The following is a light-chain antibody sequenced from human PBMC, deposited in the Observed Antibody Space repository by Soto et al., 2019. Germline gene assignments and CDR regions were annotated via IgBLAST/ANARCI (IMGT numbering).Light chain of an antibody. CDR1: QGVSPSF. Sequence: EIVMTQSPAPLSVSPGERATLSCRASQGVSPSFLAWYQQSPGQAPRXLTYGASSRATGIPDRFSGSGSGTDATLTISRLDPEEFPVYYCQQYGSSPRTFGQGTKG. J-gene: IGKJ1*01. CDR3: QQYGSSPRT. CDR2: GAS. V-gene: IGKV3-20*01.